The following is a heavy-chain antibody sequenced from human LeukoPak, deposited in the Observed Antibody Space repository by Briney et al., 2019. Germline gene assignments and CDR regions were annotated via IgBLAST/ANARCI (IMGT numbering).Heavy chain of an antibody. Sequence: GGSLRLSCAASGFTFGRHAMNWVRQAPGKGLEWVSAIRFSGESTYYADSVKGRFTISRDNSKNTLYLQMDSLRAEDTAVYYCAKDLGTSGNYSPSDYWGQGTLVTVSS. D-gene: IGHD3-10*01. J-gene: IGHJ4*02. CDR2: IRFSGEST. V-gene: IGHV3-23*01. CDR3: AKDLGTSGNYSPSDY. CDR1: GFTFGRHA.